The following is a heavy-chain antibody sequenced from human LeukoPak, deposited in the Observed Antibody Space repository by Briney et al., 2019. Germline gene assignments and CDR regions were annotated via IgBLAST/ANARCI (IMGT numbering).Heavy chain of an antibody. CDR3: GASRQYVGAFDI. J-gene: IGHJ3*02. V-gene: IGHV3-48*03. Sequence: GGSLRLSSAASGFTFSSYVLYWGRQAPGKGLEWISYISSSSTTIKYADSVRGRFTISRDDAGKSLYLQMNSLRAEDTAIYYCGASRQYVGAFDIWGQGTLVTVSS. CDR2: ISSSSTTI. D-gene: IGHD3-16*01. CDR1: GFTFSSYV.